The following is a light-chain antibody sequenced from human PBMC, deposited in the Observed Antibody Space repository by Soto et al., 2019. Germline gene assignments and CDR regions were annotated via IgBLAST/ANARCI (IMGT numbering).Light chain of an antibody. Sequence: EIVMTQSPATLSVSPGARDPLSCRASQSVSSDLAWYHQKPGQAPRLLIYGASNRATGIPDRLSGSGSGTDFTLTISRLEPEDFAVYYCQQYGSSGTFGQGTKVDIK. CDR1: QSVSSD. CDR2: GAS. V-gene: IGKV3-20*01. CDR3: QQYGSSGT. J-gene: IGKJ1*01.